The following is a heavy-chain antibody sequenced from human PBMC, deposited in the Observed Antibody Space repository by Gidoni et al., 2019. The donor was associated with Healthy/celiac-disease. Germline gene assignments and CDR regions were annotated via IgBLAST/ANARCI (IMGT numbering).Heavy chain of an antibody. D-gene: IGHD2-15*01. CDR2: IYYSGST. CDR3: ARLVVVVAAKV. Sequence: HLQLQESGPGLVKPSATLSLTCTVPGGSISSSSYYWCWIRQPPGKGLEWIGSIYYSGSTYYNPSLKSRVTISVDTSKNQFSLKLSSVTAADTAVYYCARLVVVVAAKVWGQGTLVTVSS. J-gene: IGHJ4*02. CDR1: GGSISSSSYY. V-gene: IGHV4-39*01.